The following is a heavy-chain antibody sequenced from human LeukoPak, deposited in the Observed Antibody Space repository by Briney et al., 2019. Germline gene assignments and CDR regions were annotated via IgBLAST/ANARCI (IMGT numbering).Heavy chain of an antibody. V-gene: IGHV3-7*01. CDR1: GFTFSSYW. J-gene: IGHJ6*02. D-gene: IGHD2-21*02. Sequence: GGSLRLSCAASGFTFSSYWMSWVRQAPGKWQERVANIKQVGSEKYYVDSVKGRFTISRDNAKNSLYLQMNSLRAEDTAVYYCARESYCGGDCSDYYYYGMDVWGQGTTVTVSS. CDR3: ARESYCGGDCSDYYYYGMDV. CDR2: IKQVGSEK.